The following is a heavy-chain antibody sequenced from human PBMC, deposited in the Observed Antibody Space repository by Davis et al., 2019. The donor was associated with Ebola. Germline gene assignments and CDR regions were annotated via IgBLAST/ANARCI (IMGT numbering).Heavy chain of an antibody. Sequence: MPSETLSLTCAVYGGSFSGYYWSWIRQPPGKGLEWIGEINHSGSTNYNPSLKSRVTISVDTSKNQFSLKLSSVTAADTAVYYCARGRIVVVPAAMNYYYYGMDVWGQGTTVTVSS. CDR2: INHSGST. CDR3: ARGRIVVVPAAMNYYYYGMDV. CDR1: GGSFSGYY. D-gene: IGHD2-2*01. V-gene: IGHV4-34*01. J-gene: IGHJ6*02.